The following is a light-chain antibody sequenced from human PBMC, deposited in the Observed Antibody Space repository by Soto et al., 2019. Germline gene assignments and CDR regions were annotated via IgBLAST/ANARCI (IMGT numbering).Light chain of an antibody. CDR2: DAS. J-gene: IGKJ1*01. Sequence: EIVLTQSPATLSLSPGERATLSCRASQSVSSYLAWYQQKPGQAPRLLIYDASNRATGIPARFSGSGSGTDFTLTISSLETEDFAVYYCQQRTNWPVFGQGTKGDNK. CDR3: QQRTNWPV. V-gene: IGKV3-11*01. CDR1: QSVSSY.